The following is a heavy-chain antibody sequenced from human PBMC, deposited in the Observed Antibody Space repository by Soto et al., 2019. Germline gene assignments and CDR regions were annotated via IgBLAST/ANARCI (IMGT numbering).Heavy chain of an antibody. CDR3: ARGGQVHWNPDEYYYYGMDL. CDR1: GFTFSSYW. J-gene: IGHJ6*02. V-gene: IGHV3-7*01. D-gene: IGHD1-1*01. CDR2: IKQDGSEK. Sequence: PGGSLRLSCAASGFTFSSYWMSWVRQDPGKGLEWVANIKQDGSEKYYVDSVKGRFTISRDNAKNSLYLQMNSLRAEDTAVYYCARGGQVHWNPDEYYYYGMDLGGQGTKVTVYS.